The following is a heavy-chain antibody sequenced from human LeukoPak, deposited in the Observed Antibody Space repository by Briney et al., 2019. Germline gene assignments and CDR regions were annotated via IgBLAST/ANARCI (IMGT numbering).Heavy chain of an antibody. CDR3: ARQGRYYDSSGYRIPSNFDY. J-gene: IGHJ4*02. Sequence: PSGTLSLTCAVSGYSISSGYYWGWIRQPPGKGLEWIGSIYHSGSTYYNPSLKSRVTISVDTSKNQFSLKLSSVTAADTAVYYCARQGRYYDSSGYRIPSNFDYWGQGTLVTVSS. CDR2: IYHSGST. V-gene: IGHV4-38-2*01. D-gene: IGHD3-22*01. CDR1: GYSISSGYY.